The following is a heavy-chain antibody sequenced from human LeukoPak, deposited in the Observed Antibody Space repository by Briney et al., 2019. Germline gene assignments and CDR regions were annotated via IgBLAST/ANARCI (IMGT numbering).Heavy chain of an antibody. CDR2: IYRNADGGTT. Sequence: GGSLRLSCAASGFTFSNAWMTWVRQAPGKGLEWVGRIYRNADGGTTDYAAPVKGRFTISRDDSKNTLYLQMNSLKTEDTAVYYCTTDSYCSTTTCYASSNYYYGLDAWGQGTTVTVSS. D-gene: IGHD2-2*01. V-gene: IGHV3-15*05. CDR3: TTDSYCSTTTCYASSNYYYGLDA. J-gene: IGHJ6*02. CDR1: GFTFSNAW.